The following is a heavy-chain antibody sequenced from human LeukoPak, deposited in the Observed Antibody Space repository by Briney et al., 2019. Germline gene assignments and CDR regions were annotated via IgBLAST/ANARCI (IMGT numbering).Heavy chain of an antibody. CDR1: GFTFSNYW. J-gene: IGHJ4*02. CDR3: AKAHYYDSSGFDY. Sequence: GGSLRLSCAASGFTFSNYWMHWVRHAPGKGLVWVSRISYDGSSTNYADSVKGRLTISRDNSKNTLYLQMNSLRAEDTAVYYCAKAHYYDSSGFDYWGQGTLVTVSS. CDR2: ISYDGSST. D-gene: IGHD3-22*01. V-gene: IGHV3-74*01.